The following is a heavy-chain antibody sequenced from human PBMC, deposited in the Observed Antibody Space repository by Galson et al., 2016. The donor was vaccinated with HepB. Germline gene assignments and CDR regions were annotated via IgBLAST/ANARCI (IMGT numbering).Heavy chain of an antibody. V-gene: IGHV2-5*02. J-gene: IGHJ4*02. CDR2: IYWDDGK. Sequence: PALVKPTQTLTLSCTFSGFSLNSSGLGVGWIRQPPGKALEWLALIYWDDGKRYSPSLKRRLSITKDTSKNLVVLTMTDMDPVDTATYYCARVLDYNSVWGSFDHWGQGTLVTVSS. CDR3: ARVLDYNSVWGSFDH. CDR1: GFSLNSSGLG. D-gene: IGHD3-16*01.